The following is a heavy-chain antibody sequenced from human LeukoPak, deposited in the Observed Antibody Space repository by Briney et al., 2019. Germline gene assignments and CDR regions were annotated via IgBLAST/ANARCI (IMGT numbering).Heavy chain of an antibody. Sequence: GGSLRLSCAASGFTVSDNYMTWVRQAPGKGLEWVSSIYNTGATHYAESVKGRFTISRDNSKNTLFLQMNSLRAEDMAVYYCARIEWERLGRAFDIWGQGTMVAVSS. CDR2: IYNTGAT. V-gene: IGHV3-53*01. D-gene: IGHD1-26*01. J-gene: IGHJ3*02. CDR1: GFTVSDNY. CDR3: ARIEWERLGRAFDI.